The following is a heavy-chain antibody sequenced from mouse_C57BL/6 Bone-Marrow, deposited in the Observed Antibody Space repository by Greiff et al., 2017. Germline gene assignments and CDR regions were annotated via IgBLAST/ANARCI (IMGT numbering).Heavy chain of an antibody. CDR3: ARGRRGDY. Sequence: EVQLVESEGGLVQPGSSMKLSCTASGFTFSDYYMAWVRQVPEKGLEWVANINYDGSSTYYLDSLKSRFIISRDNAKNILYLQMSSLKSEDTATYYCARGRRGDYWGQGTSVTVSS. J-gene: IGHJ4*01. CDR1: GFTFSDYY. CDR2: INYDGSST. V-gene: IGHV5-16*01.